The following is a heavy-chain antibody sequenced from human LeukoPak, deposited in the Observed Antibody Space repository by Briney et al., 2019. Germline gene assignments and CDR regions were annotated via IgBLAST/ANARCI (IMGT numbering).Heavy chain of an antibody. CDR3: AGPRGYRGFDY. Sequence: SETLSLTCTVSGASIRTFYYSWIRQPPGKGLEWIGYIYSSGSTNYSPSLKSRITISVDTSKSQFSLKLSSVTAADTAVYYCAGPRGYRGFDYWGQGTLVTVSS. CDR2: IYSSGST. V-gene: IGHV4-59*01. CDR1: GASIRTFY. D-gene: IGHD2-15*01. J-gene: IGHJ4*02.